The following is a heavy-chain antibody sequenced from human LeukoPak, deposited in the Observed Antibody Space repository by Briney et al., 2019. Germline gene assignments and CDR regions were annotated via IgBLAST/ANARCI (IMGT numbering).Heavy chain of an antibody. CDR1: GGTFNSHA. CDR3: ARDLGYCSGGSCYSFGH. V-gene: IGHV1-69*05. J-gene: IGHJ4*02. CDR2: IIPIFGPA. D-gene: IGHD2-15*01. Sequence: SVKVSCKASGGTFNSHAFTWVRQAPGQGLEWMGGIIPIFGPAKYAQKFQGRVTITTDESTSTGYMELSSLRSEDTAVYYCARDLGYCSGGSCYSFGHWGQGTLVTVSS.